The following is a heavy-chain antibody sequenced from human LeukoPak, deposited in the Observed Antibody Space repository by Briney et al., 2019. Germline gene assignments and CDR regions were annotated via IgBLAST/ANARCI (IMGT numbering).Heavy chain of an antibody. V-gene: IGHV3-15*01. CDR2: IKKKTEGGTT. J-gene: IGHJ4*02. Sequence: GGSLRLSCAASGFTFTDHYMSWVRQAPGKGLEWVGRIKKKTEGGTTDYAAPVKGRFTISRDDSKNTLYLQMNSLKTEDTAVYYCTTAVGGTEDFDYWGQGTLVTVSS. CDR1: GFTFTDHY. D-gene: IGHD1-26*01. CDR3: TTAVGGTEDFDY.